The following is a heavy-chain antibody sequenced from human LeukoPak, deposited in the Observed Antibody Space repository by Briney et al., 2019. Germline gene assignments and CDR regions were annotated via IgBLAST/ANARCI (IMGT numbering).Heavy chain of an antibody. CDR1: GFTFSSYA. D-gene: IGHD5-24*01. V-gene: IGHV3-30*04. J-gene: IGHJ4*02. Sequence: GGSLRLSCAASGFTFSSYAMHWVRQAPGKGLEWVAVISYDGSNKYYADSVKGRFTISRDNSKNTLYLQMNSLRAEDTAVYYCARSSWAEMATICDYWGQGTLVTVSS. CDR2: ISYDGSNK. CDR3: ARSSWAEMATICDY.